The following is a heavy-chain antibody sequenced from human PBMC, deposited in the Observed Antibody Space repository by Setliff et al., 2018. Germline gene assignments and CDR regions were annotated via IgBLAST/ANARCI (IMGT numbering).Heavy chain of an antibody. D-gene: IGHD3-10*01. CDR1: GFTFSGSA. V-gene: IGHV3-73*01. CDR3: TRLPPSLWFGESDAFDI. J-gene: IGHJ3*02. CDR2: IRSKANSYAT. Sequence: HPGGSLRLSCAASGFTFSGSAMHWVRQASGKGLEWVGRIRSKANSYATAYAASVKGRFTISRDDSKNTAYLQMNSLKTEDTAVYYCTRLPPSLWFGESDAFDIWGQGTMVTVS.